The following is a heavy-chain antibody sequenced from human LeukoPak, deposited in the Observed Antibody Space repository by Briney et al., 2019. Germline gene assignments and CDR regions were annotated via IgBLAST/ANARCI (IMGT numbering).Heavy chain of an antibody. CDR2: ISRRGDTS. V-gene: IGHV3-11*01. J-gene: IGHJ4*02. Sequence: GGSLRLSCTASGFSFSDNFMGWIRQAPGKGLEWVSYISRRGDTSHYLDAVKGRFSISRDNSKRSLYLQMSRLRVDDTAVYYCARGGYGWTFKQWGQGTLASVS. CDR1: GFSFSDNF. CDR3: ARGGYGWTFKQ. D-gene: IGHD5-18*01.